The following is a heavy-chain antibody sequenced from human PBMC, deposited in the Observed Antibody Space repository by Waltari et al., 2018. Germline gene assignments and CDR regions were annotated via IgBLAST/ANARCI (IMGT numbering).Heavy chain of an antibody. Sequence: QLQLQESGPGLVKPSGTLSLTCAVSGDSMSSTDWWSWVRQSPGKGLQWIGQVQRSGRTNYNPSFVSRVTISVDTSTNQFSLKVTSATAADTAVYFCARDRGRGIYLDSWGQGTLVTVSP. CDR3: ARDRGRGIYLDS. CDR1: GDSMSSTDW. D-gene: IGHD2-15*01. J-gene: IGHJ4*02. CDR2: VQRSGRT. V-gene: IGHV4-4*02.